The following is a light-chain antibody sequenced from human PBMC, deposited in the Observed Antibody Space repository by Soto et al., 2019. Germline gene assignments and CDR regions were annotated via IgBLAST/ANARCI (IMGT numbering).Light chain of an antibody. CDR1: SGDVGFYNY. Sequence: QSALTQPASVSGSPGQSITISCTGTSGDVGFYNYVSWYQQHRGKPPKLMIYDVSNRPAGVSNRFSGSKSGNRASLTISGLQAEDEADYYCSSYTSSSTLVVFGGGTKLTVL. J-gene: IGLJ2*01. CDR3: SSYTSSSTLVV. V-gene: IGLV2-14*03. CDR2: DVS.